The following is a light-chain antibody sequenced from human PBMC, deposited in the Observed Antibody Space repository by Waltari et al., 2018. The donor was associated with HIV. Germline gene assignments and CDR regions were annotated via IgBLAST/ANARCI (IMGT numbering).Light chain of an antibody. J-gene: IGLJ2*01. V-gene: IGLV4-69*02. CDR1: SGHSAYA. CDR3: QTWGTGSVV. Sequence: QLVVTQSPSVSASLGASVTLTCTLSSGHSAYAIACLQQQPEKGPRYLMRLNSDGTHTKGDGIPDRFSGSSSGTERYLTISSLQSEDGADYYCQTWGTGSVVFGGGTKVTVL. CDR2: LNSDGTH.